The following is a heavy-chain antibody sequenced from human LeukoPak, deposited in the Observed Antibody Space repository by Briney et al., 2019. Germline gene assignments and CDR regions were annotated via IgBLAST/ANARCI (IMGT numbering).Heavy chain of an antibody. CDR2: SGSGGST. CDR3: AKDFWSGYYPNY. Sequence: PGGSLRLSCAASGFTFSSYAMSWVRQAPGKGLEWVSGSGSGGSTYYADSVKGRFTISRDNSKNMLYLQMNSLRAEDTAVYYCAKDFWSGYYPNYWGQGTLVTVSS. CDR1: GFTFSSYA. J-gene: IGHJ4*02. V-gene: IGHV3-23*01. D-gene: IGHD3-3*01.